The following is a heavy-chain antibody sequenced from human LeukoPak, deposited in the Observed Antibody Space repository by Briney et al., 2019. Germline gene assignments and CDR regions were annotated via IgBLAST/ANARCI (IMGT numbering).Heavy chain of an antibody. CDR2: IYYSGST. CDR3: ARGSSLAAS. D-gene: IGHD6-6*01. J-gene: IGHJ5*02. CDR1: GGSISSYY. Sequence: PSETLPLTCTVSGGSISSYYWSWIRQPPGKGLEWIGYIYYSGSTNYNPSLKSRVTISVDTSKNQFSLKLSSVTAADTAVYYCARGSSLAASWGQGTPVTVSS. V-gene: IGHV4-59*01.